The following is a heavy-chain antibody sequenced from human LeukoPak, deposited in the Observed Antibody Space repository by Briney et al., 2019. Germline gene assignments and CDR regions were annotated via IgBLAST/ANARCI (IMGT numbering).Heavy chain of an antibody. V-gene: IGHV3-7*01. CDR3: ARDFESFSSNWFDR. CDR1: RFTFSSYW. D-gene: IGHD3-3*02. CDR2: IKQDGSEK. J-gene: IGHJ5*02. Sequence: GGSLRLSCAASRFTFSSYWMSWVRQAPGKGLEWVANIKQDGSEKYYVDSVKGRFTISRDNAKNSLYLQMNSLRAEDTAVYYCARDFESFSSNWFDRWGQGTLVTVSS.